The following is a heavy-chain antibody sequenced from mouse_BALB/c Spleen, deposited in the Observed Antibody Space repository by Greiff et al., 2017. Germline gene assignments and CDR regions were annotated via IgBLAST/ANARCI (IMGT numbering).Heavy chain of an antibody. V-gene: IGHV1S81*02. D-gene: IGHD3-1*01. CDR3: ARGGLPGMDY. CDR2: INPSNGRT. Sequence: QVQLQQSGAELVKPGASVKLSCKASGYTFTSYWMHWVKQRPGQGLEWIGEINPSNGRTNYNEKFKSKATLTVDKSSSTAYMQLSSLTSEDSAVYYCARGGLPGMDYWGQGTSVTVSS. J-gene: IGHJ4*01. CDR1: GYTFTSYW.